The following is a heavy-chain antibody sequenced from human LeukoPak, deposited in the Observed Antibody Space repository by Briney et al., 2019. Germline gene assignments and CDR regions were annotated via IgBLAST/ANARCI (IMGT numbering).Heavy chain of an antibody. CDR2: VYSGGTT. V-gene: IGHV3-53*01. CDR1: GFSISTNY. CDR3: ASHYCSRGTCYFDG. D-gene: IGHD6-13*01. J-gene: IGHJ4*02. Sequence: GGSLTLSRAVSGFSISTNYMSWVRQAPGKGLEWLCIVYSGGTTSYADSVRGRFTLSRDISKNTVSLQMNDLRVADTAVYYCASHYCSRGTCYFDGWGRGALVIASS.